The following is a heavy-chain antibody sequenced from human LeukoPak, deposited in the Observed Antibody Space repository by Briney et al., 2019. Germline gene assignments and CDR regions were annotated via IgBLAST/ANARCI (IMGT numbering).Heavy chain of an antibody. Sequence: PSETLSLTCTVSGGSISSSRYYWGWIRQPPGKGLEWIGTIYYTGSTYSNPSLKSRVIISVDTSKNHVSLRLTSVTAADTAVYYCATRANSETWGQGTLVTVSS. CDR3: ATRANSET. CDR1: GGSISSSRYY. V-gene: IGHV4-39*07. CDR2: IYYTGST. J-gene: IGHJ4*02.